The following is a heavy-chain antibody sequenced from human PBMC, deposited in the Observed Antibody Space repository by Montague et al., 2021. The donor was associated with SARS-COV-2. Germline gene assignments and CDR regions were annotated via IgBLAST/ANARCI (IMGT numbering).Heavy chain of an antibody. D-gene: IGHD3-3*01. CDR3: AGVSDFWSGYYTAVGAFDI. CDR1: GGSISNYY. J-gene: IGHJ3*02. V-gene: IGHV4-59*01. CDR2: IYYSRST. Sequence: SETLSLTCTVSGGSISNYYWIWIRHPPGKGLDLIWYIYYSRSTNYKPSLNIRITISVDTSKNQFSLTLSSMTAADTAVYYCAGVSDFWSGYYTAVGAFDIWGQGTMVTVSS.